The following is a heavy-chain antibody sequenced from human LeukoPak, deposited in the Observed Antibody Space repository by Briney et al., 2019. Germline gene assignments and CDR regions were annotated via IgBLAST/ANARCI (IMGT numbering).Heavy chain of an antibody. CDR3: ARAYGSGSSPPGY. D-gene: IGHD3-10*01. J-gene: IGHJ4*02. V-gene: IGHV4-61*02. CDR2: IYTSGST. CDR1: GGSISSGYYY. Sequence: SETLSLTCTVSGGSISSGYYYWSWIRQPAGKGLEWIGRIYTSGSTNYNPSLQSRVTISVDTSKNQFSLKLSSVTAADTAVYYCARAYGSGSSPPGYWGQGTLVTVSS.